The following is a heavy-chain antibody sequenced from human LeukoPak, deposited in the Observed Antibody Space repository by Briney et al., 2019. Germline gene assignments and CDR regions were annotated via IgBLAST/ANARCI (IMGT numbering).Heavy chain of an antibody. D-gene: IGHD3-10*01. CDR1: GYFISSGCY. Sequence: SETLSLTCTVSGYFISSGCYWGWIRQPPGKGLEWIGSIYHSGSTYYNPSLKSRVTISIDTSKSHFSLNVTSVTAADTAVYYCARDSEVRDRGHDAFDIWGQGIMVTVSS. CDR3: ARDSEVRDRGHDAFDI. CDR2: IYHSGST. V-gene: IGHV4-38-2*02. J-gene: IGHJ3*02.